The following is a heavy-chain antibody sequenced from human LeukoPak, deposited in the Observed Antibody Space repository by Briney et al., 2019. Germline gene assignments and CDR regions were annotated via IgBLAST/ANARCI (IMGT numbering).Heavy chain of an antibody. CDR3: ARDNPFRWGGSCYYGMDV. D-gene: IGHD2-21*01. CDR2: INGDGSRT. Sequence: GGSLRLSCAASGITFSSYRMHWVRQAPGEGLVWVSQINGDGSRTTYADSVKGRFAISRDNAKNTLYLQMSALRAEDTAVYYCARDNPFRWGGSCYYGMDVWGQGTTVTVSS. V-gene: IGHV3-74*01. J-gene: IGHJ6*02. CDR1: GITFSSYR.